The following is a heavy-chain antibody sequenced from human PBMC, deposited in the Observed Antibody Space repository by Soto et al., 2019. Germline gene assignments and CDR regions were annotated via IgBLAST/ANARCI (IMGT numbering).Heavy chain of an antibody. J-gene: IGHJ4*02. Sequence: PGGSLRLSCAASGFTFSSYGMHWVRQAPGKGLEWVAVISYDGSNKYYADSVKGRFTISRDNSENTLYLQMNSLRAEDTAVYYCAKDRRVASLVAYFDYWGQGT. D-gene: IGHD2-15*01. CDR1: GFTFSSYG. CDR3: AKDRRVASLVAYFDY. CDR2: ISYDGSNK. V-gene: IGHV3-30*18.